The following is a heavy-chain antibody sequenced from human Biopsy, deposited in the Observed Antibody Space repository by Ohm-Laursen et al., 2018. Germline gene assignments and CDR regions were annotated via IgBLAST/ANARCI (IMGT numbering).Heavy chain of an antibody. CDR1: SFTLSSYS. CDR3: ARDVRYLDF. V-gene: IGHV3-21*01. Sequence: SLRLSCAASSFTLSSYSMNWVRQTPGKGLEWVSTISSSSDNIYYVDSVKGRFTISRDNAKNSLYLQMHSLRTEDTGVYYCARDVRYLDFWGRGTLVTVSS. J-gene: IGHJ2*01. D-gene: IGHD1-14*01. CDR2: ISSSSDNI.